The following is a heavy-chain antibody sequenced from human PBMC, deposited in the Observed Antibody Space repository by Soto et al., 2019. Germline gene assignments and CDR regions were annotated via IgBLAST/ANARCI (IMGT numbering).Heavy chain of an antibody. CDR2: IYYSGNT. Sequence: PSETLSLTCSVSGGSISSPSYYWGWIRQPPGKGLEWIGSIYYSGNTYYNPSLKSRVTIFVDTSRNQFSLKVNSVTAADTAVYFGARLPGITTFRRDYWGQGTLVTVSS. V-gene: IGHV4-39*01. D-gene: IGHD1-1*01. CDR1: GGSISSPSYY. J-gene: IGHJ4*02. CDR3: ARLPGITTFRRDY.